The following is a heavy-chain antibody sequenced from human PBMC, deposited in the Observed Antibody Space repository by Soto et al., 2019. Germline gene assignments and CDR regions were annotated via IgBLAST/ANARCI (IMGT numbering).Heavy chain of an antibody. J-gene: IGHJ1*01. V-gene: IGHV1-69*13. CDR1: GGTFSSFG. D-gene: IGHD5-12*01. Sequence: SVKVSFKASGGTFSSFGISWVRQAPGQGLEWMGGIIPFFGRPNYAQRFRGRLTITADESTNTGYMELIDLTSEDTAVYYCAREGSGYNFWGQGTQVTVSS. CDR2: IIPFFGRP. CDR3: AREGSGYNF.